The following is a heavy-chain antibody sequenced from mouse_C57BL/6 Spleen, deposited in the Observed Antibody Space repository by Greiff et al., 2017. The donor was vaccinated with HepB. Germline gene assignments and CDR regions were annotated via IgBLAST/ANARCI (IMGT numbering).Heavy chain of an antibody. V-gene: IGHV1-81*01. CDR2: IYPRSGNT. Sequence: QVQLKQSGAELARPGASVKLSCKASGYTFTSYGISWVKQRTGQGLEWIGEIYPRSGNTYYNEKFRGKATLTADKSSSTAYMELRSLTSEDSAVYFCAGYGSSYRYFDVWGTGTTVTVSS. J-gene: IGHJ1*03. CDR1: GYTFTSYG. D-gene: IGHD1-1*01. CDR3: AGYGSSYRYFDV.